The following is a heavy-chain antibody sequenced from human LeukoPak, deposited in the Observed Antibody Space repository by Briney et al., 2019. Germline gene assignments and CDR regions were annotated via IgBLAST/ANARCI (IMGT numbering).Heavy chain of an antibody. V-gene: IGHV3-7*01. D-gene: IGHD3-3*01. CDR3: ARDQGSRIVLRTTNWYFDL. CDR1: GFTFSNYW. Sequence: QSGGSLRLSCAASGFTFSNYWMSWVRQAPGKGLEWLANINQDGSEIYYVDSVKGRFTISRDNGKNSLYLQINSLRADDTALYYCARDQGSRIVLRTTNWYFDLWGRGTLVTVSS. J-gene: IGHJ2*01. CDR2: INQDGSEI.